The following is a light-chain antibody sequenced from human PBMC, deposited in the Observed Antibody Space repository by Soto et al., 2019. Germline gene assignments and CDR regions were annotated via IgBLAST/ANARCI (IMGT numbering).Light chain of an antibody. J-gene: IGLJ1*01. CDR1: SSDVGGHDF. V-gene: IGLV2-14*03. Sequence: QSVLTQPASVSGSPGQSITISCTGTSSDVGGHDFVSWYQQHPGKAPKLIIYDVINRPSGVPNRFSGSKSGNTASLTISGIQAEDEADYYCNSCTSANTYVFGTGTKLTVL. CDR3: NSCTSANTYV. CDR2: DVI.